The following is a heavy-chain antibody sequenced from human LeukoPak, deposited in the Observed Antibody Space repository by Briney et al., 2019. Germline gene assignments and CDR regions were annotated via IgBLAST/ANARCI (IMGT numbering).Heavy chain of an antibody. CDR3: ASSKSGYIDY. Sequence: PSETLSLTCAVSDYSISSDYYWAWIRQPPGKGLEWIGWIYHSGNTCYNPSLKSRITISVDTSKNQFSLKVSSVTAADTAVYYCASSKSGYIDYWGQGTLVTVSS. J-gene: IGHJ4*02. CDR2: IYHSGNT. V-gene: IGHV4-38-2*01. CDR1: DYSISSDYY. D-gene: IGHD1-26*01.